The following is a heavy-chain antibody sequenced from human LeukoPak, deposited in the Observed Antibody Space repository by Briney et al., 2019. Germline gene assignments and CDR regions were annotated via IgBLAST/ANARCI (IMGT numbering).Heavy chain of an antibody. V-gene: IGHV4-59*11. CDR3: AKDRGRYCSSTSCYVDY. J-gene: IGHJ4*02. CDR1: GDSIRSHY. Sequence: SETLSLTCTVSGDSIRSHYWSWIRQPPGKGLEWIAYVYYSGYTNHNPSLKSRVTTSVDTSKNQFSLNLSSVTAADTAVYYCAKDRGRYCSSTSCYVDYWGQGTLVTVSS. D-gene: IGHD2-2*01. CDR2: VYYSGYT.